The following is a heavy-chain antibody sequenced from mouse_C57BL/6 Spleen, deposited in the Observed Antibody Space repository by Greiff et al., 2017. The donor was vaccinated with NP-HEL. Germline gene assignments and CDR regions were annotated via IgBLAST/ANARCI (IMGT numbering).Heavy chain of an antibody. CDR3: ARSYYSNYYAMDY. J-gene: IGHJ4*01. D-gene: IGHD2-5*01. Sequence: VKLMESGTELVKPGASVKLSCKASGYTFTSYWMHWVKQRPGQGLEWIGNINPSNGGTNYNEKFKSKATLTADKSSSTAYMQLSSLTSEDSAVYYCARSYYSNYYAMDYWGQGTSVTVSS. V-gene: IGHV1-53*01. CDR1: GYTFTSYW. CDR2: INPSNGGT.